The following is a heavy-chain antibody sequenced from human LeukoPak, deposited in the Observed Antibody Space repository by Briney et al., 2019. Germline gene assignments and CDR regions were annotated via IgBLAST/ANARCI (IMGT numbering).Heavy chain of an antibody. CDR2: TYYRSTWYN. V-gene: IGHV6-1*01. CDR3: ARRLTQYDCFDP. J-gene: IGHJ5*02. D-gene: IGHD2-2*01. Sequence: SQTLSLTCAISGDSVSSNSVTWNWIRQPPSRGLEWLGRTYYRSTWYNDYAVSVRGRIAVNPDTSKNQFSLHLNSVTPEDTAVYYCARRLTQYDCFDPWGQGILVTVSS. CDR1: GDSVSSNSVT.